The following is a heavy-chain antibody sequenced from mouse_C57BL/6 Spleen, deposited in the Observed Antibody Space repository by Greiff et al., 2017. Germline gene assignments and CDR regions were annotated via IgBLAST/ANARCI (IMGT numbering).Heavy chain of an antibody. CDR2: IDPSDSYT. Sequence: VQLQQPGAELVRPGTSVKLSCKASGYTFTSYWMHWVKQRPGQGLEWIGVIDPSDSYTNYNQKFKGKATLTVDTSSSTAYMQLSSPTSEDSAVYYGAKGNWDGAMDYWGQGTSVTVSS. CDR1: GYTFTSYW. J-gene: IGHJ4*01. D-gene: IGHD4-1*01. CDR3: AKGNWDGAMDY. V-gene: IGHV1-59*01.